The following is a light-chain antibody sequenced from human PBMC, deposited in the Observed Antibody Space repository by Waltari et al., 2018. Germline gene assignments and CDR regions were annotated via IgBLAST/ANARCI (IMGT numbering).Light chain of an antibody. V-gene: IGLV3-19*01. J-gene: IGLJ3*02. Sequence: SSELTQGPAVSVALGQTVKIQCHGDSLRTSYASWYQLKPGQAPVLVLFGKEKRPSGIPDRFSGYSSGTTSSLTITGAQAEDEADYYCHSRNGRNNEVVFGGGTKLTVL. CDR1: SLRTSY. CDR2: GKE. CDR3: HSRNGRNNEVV.